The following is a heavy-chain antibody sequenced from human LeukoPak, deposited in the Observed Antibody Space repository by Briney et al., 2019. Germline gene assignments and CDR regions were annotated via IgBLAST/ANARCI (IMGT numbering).Heavy chain of an antibody. CDR2: ISGSGGST. J-gene: IGHJ4*02. D-gene: IGHD3-22*01. V-gene: IGHV3-23*01. CDR3: AKASGGVVVLTNFDY. CDR1: GFTFSSYA. Sequence: GGSLRLSCAASGFTFSSYAMSWVRQAPGKGLEWVSAISGSGGSTYYADSVKGRFTISRDNSKNTLYLQMNSLRAEDTAVYYCAKASGGVVVLTNFDYWGQGTLVTVSS.